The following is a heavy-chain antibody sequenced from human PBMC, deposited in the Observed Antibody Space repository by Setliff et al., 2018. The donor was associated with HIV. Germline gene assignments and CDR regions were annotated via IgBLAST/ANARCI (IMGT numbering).Heavy chain of an antibody. CDR1: GYTFTTYD. D-gene: IGHD4-17*01. J-gene: IGHJ4*02. V-gene: IGHV1-8*02. Sequence: ASVKVSCKASGYTFTTYDINWVRQATGQGLEWMGWMNPNSGNTGYAQKFQGRVTMTRHTSTRTAYMQLSSLRSEDTAVYYCARVIPDYGDYYFDYGGQGTLVTVAS. CDR2: MNPNSGNT. CDR3: ARVIPDYGDYYFDY.